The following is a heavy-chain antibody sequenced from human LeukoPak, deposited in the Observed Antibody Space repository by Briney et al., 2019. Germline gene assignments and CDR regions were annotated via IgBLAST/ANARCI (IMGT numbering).Heavy chain of an antibody. Sequence: ASVKVSCKVSGYTLTGLSMHWVRQAPGKGLEWMGGFDPEDGETIYAQKFQGRVTMTEDTSTDTAYMELSSLRSEDTAVYYCATASGSYSPGSPFDYWGQGTLVTVSS. CDR1: GYTLTGLS. J-gene: IGHJ4*02. D-gene: IGHD1-26*01. CDR3: ATASGSYSPGSPFDY. V-gene: IGHV1-24*01. CDR2: FDPEDGET.